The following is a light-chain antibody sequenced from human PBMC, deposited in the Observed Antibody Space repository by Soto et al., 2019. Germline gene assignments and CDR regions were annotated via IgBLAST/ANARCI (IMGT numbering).Light chain of an antibody. CDR3: QQYYSTPPYT. CDR2: WAS. J-gene: IGKJ2*01. V-gene: IGKV4-1*01. CDR1: QSVLYSSNNKNY. Sequence: DIVMTQSPDSLAVSLGERATINCKSSQSVLYSSNNKNYLAWYQQKPGQPPKLLIYWASTRESGVPDRFSGSGSGTDFTLTISSLQAEDVAFYYCQQYYSTPPYTFGQGTKLDIK.